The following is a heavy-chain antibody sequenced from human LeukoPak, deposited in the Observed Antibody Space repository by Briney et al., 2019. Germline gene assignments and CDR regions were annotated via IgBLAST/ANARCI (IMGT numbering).Heavy chain of an antibody. CDR3: ARDLGDTYGSVGDFDY. CDR2: INPDSGGT. J-gene: IGHJ4*02. D-gene: IGHD3-10*01. CDR1: GYTFTGYY. V-gene: IGHV1-2*02. Sequence: ASVKVSCKASGYTFTGYYMHWVRQAPGLGLEWMGWINPDSGGTIYAQNFQGRVTMTRDTSISTAYMELSSLRSDDTAVYYCARDLGDTYGSVGDFDYWGQGTLVTVSS.